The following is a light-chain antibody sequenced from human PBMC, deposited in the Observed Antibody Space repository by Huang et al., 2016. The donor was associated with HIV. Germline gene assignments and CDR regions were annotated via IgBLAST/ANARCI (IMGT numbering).Light chain of an antibody. CDR1: QDINNF. V-gene: IGKV1-33*01. J-gene: IGKJ4*01. CDR2: DAS. CDR3: QQYDDVPIS. Sequence: DIQMTQSPSSLSASVGDRVTITCQASQDINNFLNWYQQKPGKAPKLLILDASNLQTGVPLSFSGSGSGTHFTFTITSLQRDDIGTYYCQQYDDVPISFGGGTKV.